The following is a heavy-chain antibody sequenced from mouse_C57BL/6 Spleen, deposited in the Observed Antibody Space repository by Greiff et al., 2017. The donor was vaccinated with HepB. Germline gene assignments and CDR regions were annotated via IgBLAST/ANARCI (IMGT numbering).Heavy chain of an antibody. J-gene: IGHJ4*01. V-gene: IGHV5-16*01. Sequence: EVMLVESEGGLVQPGSSMKLSCTASGFTFSDYYMAWVRQVPEKGLEWVANINYDGSSTYYLDSLKSRFIISRDNAKNILYLQMSSLKSEDTATYYCARERGDYDGDAMDDWGQGTSVTVSS. CDR3: ARERGDYDGDAMDD. CDR2: INYDGSST. D-gene: IGHD1-1*01. CDR1: GFTFSDYY.